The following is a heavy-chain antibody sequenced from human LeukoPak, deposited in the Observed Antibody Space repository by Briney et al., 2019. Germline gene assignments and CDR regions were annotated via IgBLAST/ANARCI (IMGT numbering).Heavy chain of an antibody. Sequence: WASVKVSCKASGYTFTSYGISWVRQAPGQGLEWMGWISAYNSNTNYAQKLQGRVTMTTDTSTSTAYMELRSLRSDDTAVYYCARGPNSYGDYGRLNYWGQGTLVTVSS. CDR2: ISAYNSNT. CDR3: ARGPNSYGDYGRLNY. CDR1: GYTFTSYG. J-gene: IGHJ4*02. D-gene: IGHD4-17*01. V-gene: IGHV1-18*01.